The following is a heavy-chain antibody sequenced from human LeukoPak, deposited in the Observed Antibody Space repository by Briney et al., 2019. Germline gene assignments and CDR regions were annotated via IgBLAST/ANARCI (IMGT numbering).Heavy chain of an antibody. CDR1: RYSSVEYA. V-gene: IGHV3-43*02. CDR3: AKATPEELTGYYFDS. D-gene: IGHD7-27*01. CDR2: ISGDGGST. J-gene: IGHJ4*02. Sequence: RGSLRLSCAPSRYSSVEYALHSGRQAPGKGLEWVSLISGDGGSTYYGDSVQGRFTISRDNSKNSLYLQMNSLRTEDTALYYCAKATPEELTGYYFDSWGQGTLVTVSS.